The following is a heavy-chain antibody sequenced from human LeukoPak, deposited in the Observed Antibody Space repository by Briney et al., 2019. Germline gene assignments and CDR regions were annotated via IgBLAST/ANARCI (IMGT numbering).Heavy chain of an antibody. D-gene: IGHD2-15*01. J-gene: IGHJ5*02. CDR2: INHSGNT. CDR3: VTEPGYCTGGRCYGGWFDP. CDR1: GGPFSGYY. V-gene: IGHV4-34*01. Sequence: SETLSLTCAVSGGPFSGYYWSWVRQAPGKGLEWIGEINHSGNTNYNPSLKSRVTISLDTSKNQFSLTLNSVTAADTAVYYGVTEPGYCTGGRCYGGWFDPWGQGTLVTVSS.